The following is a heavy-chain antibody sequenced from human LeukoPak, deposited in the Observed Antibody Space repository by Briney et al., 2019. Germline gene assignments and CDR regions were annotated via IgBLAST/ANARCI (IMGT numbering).Heavy chain of an antibody. V-gene: IGHV3-30*02. CDR2: IRFEGTEK. J-gene: IGHJ5*02. Sequence: GGSLRLSCAASGFTFSNYGIHWVRQAPGKGLEWVAFIRFEGTEKFYADSVKGRSTISRDNSKDTLHLEMNSLRVEDTAIYYCAKDMMRDRWFGESWGQGTLVTVSS. CDR1: GFTFSNYG. D-gene: IGHD3-10*01. CDR3: AKDMMRDRWFGES.